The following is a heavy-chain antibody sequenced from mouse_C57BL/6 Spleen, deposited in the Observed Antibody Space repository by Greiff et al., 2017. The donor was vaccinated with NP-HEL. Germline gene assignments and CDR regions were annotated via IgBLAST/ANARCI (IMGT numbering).Heavy chain of an antibody. V-gene: IGHV1-82*01. D-gene: IGHD1-2*01. J-gene: IGHJ2*01. CDR2: IYPGDGDT. CDR1: GYAFSSSW. CDR3: AQIHYDGYYFDY. Sequence: QFQLQQSGPELVKPGASVKISCKASGYAFSSSWMNWVKQRPGKGLEWIGRIYPGDGDTNYNGKFKGKATLTADKSSSTAYMQLSSLTSEDSAVYFCAQIHYDGYYFDYWGQGTTLTVSS.